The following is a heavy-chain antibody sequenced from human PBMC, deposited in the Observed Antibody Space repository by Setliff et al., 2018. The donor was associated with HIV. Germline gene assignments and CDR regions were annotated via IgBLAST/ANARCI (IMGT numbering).Heavy chain of an antibody. D-gene: IGHD6-13*01. CDR1: GFTFSSYG. Sequence: PGGSLRLSCAASGFTFSSYGMHWVRQAPGKGLEWVAFIRYDGSNKYYADSVKGRFTISRDNSKNTLYLQMNGLRAEDTALYYCARGSKAAAGPPDFWGQGTLVTVSS. V-gene: IGHV3-30*02. CDR3: ARGSKAAAGPPDF. J-gene: IGHJ4*02. CDR2: IRYDGSNK.